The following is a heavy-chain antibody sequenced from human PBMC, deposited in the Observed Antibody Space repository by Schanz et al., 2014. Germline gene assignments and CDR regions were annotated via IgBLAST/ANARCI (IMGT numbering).Heavy chain of an antibody. CDR1: GYVFTAYY. Sequence: QGHLVQSGAEVKEPGASVQVSCKASGYVFTAYYMHWVRQAPGQGLEWMGVTNPNGGAEFAQKFQGRVTMTTAKSISTVYMELSRLRSDDTAVYYCARVRSEDYGGMDVWGQGTTVTVSS. V-gene: IGHV1-2*02. CDR2: TNPNGGA. CDR3: ARVRSEDYGGMDV. J-gene: IGHJ6*02.